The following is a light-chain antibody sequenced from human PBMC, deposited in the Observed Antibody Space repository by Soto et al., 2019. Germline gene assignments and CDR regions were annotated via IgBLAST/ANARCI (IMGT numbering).Light chain of an antibody. CDR2: LAS. J-gene: IGKJ1*01. CDR3: QQYGSSPWT. V-gene: IGKV3-20*01. CDR1: QSITNNY. Sequence: EIVLTQSPGTLSLSLGERATLSCRASQSITNNYLAWYQQKPGQAPRLLIYLASNRAAGIPDRFSGSGSGADFTLTINRREPEDFAVYHCQQYGSSPWTFGQGTKVDIK.